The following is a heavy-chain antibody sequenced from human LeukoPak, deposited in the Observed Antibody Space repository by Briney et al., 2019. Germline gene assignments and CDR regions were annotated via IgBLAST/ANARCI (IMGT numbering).Heavy chain of an antibody. V-gene: IGHV4-39*01. CDR2: IYYSGST. D-gene: IGHD5-12*01. Sequence: SETLSLTCTVSGGSISSSSYYWGWIRQPPGKGLEWIGTIYYSGSTYYNPSLKSRVTISVDTSKNQFSLKLSSVTAADTAVYYCARGPSGYHNTGGQGTLVTVSS. CDR3: ARGPSGYHNT. CDR1: GGSISSSSYY. J-gene: IGHJ4*02.